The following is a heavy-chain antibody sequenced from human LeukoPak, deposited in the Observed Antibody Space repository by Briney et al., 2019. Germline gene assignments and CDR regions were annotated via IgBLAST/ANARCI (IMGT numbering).Heavy chain of an antibody. V-gene: IGHV1-2*02. CDR3: ARDLRVTIFGVVSGTYYYYYMDV. Sequence: GASVKVSCKASGYTFTGYYMNWVRQAPGQGLEWMGWINPNSGGTNYAQKFQGRVTMTRDTSISTAYMELSRLRSDDTAVYYCARDLRVTIFGVVSGTYYYYYMDVWGKGTTVTVSS. J-gene: IGHJ6*03. CDR2: INPNSGGT. CDR1: GYTFTGYY. D-gene: IGHD3-3*01.